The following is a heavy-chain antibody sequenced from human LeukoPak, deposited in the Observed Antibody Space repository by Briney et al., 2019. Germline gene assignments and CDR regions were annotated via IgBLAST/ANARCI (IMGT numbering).Heavy chain of an antibody. CDR2: VYTSGST. V-gene: IGHV4-61*02. Sequence: SVTLSLTCTVSGGSIRSGSYYWSWIRQAAGKGLEWIGRVYTSGSTNYNLSLESRVTISVDTSKNQFSLNLSSVTAADTAVYYCAGGVTIVRGTSKHFDYWGQGTLVTVSS. CDR1: GGSIRSGSYY. CDR3: AGGVTIVRGTSKHFDY. J-gene: IGHJ4*02. D-gene: IGHD3-10*01.